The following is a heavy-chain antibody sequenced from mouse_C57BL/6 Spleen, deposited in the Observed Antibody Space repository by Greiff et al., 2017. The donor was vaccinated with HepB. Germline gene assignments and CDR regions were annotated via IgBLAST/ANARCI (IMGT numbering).Heavy chain of an antibody. Sequence: VKPGASVKISCKASGYAFSSSWMNWVKQRPGKGLEWIGRIYPGDGDTNYNGKFKGKATLTADKSSSTAYMQLSSLTSEDSAVYFCARKDGYLSMDYWGQGTSVTVSS. CDR2: IYPGDGDT. CDR1: GYAFSSSW. CDR3: ARKDGYLSMDY. J-gene: IGHJ4*01. V-gene: IGHV1-82*01. D-gene: IGHD2-3*01.